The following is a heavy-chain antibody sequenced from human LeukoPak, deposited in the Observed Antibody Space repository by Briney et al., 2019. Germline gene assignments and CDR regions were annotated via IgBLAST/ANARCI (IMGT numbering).Heavy chain of an antibody. CDR2: IYYTGGT. CDR3: AGHWNLGEAFDI. D-gene: IGHD1-1*01. J-gene: IGHJ3*02. V-gene: IGHV4-39*01. Sequence: PSETLSLTCSVSGGSITSSSYYWGWIRQPPEKGLEWIGSIYYTGGTYYSPSLKSRVTISVDTSKNQFSLKLSSVTAADTAVYYCAGHWNLGEAFDIWGQGTMVTVSS. CDR1: GGSITSSSYY.